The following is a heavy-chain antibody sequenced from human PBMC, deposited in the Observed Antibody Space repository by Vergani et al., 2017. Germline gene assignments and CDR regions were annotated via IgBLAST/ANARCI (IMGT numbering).Heavy chain of an antibody. CDR1: GFTFSSYA. D-gene: IGHD2-8*01. V-gene: IGHV3-64*01. CDR3: ARARTNGWFDP. J-gene: IGHJ5*02. CDR2: ISSNGGST. Sequence: EVQLVESGGGLVQPGGSLRLSCAASGFTFSSYAMHWVRQAPGKGLEYVSAISSNGGSTYYANSVKGRFTISRDNSKNTLYLQMGSLRAEEMAVYYCARARTNGWFDPWGQGTLVTVSS.